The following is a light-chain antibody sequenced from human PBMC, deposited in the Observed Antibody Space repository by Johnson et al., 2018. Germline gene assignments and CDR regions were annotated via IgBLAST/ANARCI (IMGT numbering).Light chain of an antibody. CDR1: SSNIGNNY. CDR3: GLWDSSLSAGNA. Sequence: QSVLTQPPSVSAAPGQKVTISCSGSSSNIGNNYVSWYQQLPGTAPKLLIYENNKRPSGIPDRFSGSKSGTSATLGITGLQTGDEADYYCGLWDSSLSAGNAFGTGTKVTVL. J-gene: IGLJ1*01. V-gene: IGLV1-51*02. CDR2: ENN.